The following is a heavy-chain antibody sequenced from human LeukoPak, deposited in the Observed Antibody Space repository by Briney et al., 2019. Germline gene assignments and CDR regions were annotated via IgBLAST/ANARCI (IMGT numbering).Heavy chain of an antibody. CDR1: GGSISGGGYY. CDR2: IYYSGST. CDR3: ARGLVKDGYPFDY. D-gene: IGHD5-24*01. V-gene: IGHV4-31*03. Sequence: SETLSLTCTVSGGSISGGGYYWNWIRQHPGKGLEWIGYIYYSGSTDYNPSLKSRVTISVDTSKNQFSLKLSSVTAADTAVYYCARGLVKDGYPFDYWGQGTLVTVSS. J-gene: IGHJ4*02.